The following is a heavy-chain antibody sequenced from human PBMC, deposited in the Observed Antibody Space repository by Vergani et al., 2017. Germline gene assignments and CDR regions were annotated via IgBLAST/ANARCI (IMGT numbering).Heavy chain of an antibody. CDR3: AKDPPSGNGVSVHWFDP. CDR1: GFTFSSYA. D-gene: IGHD1-26*01. V-gene: IGHV3-23*01. Sequence: EVQLLESGGGLVQPGGSLRLSCAASGFTFSSYAMSWVRPAPGKGLGWVSGISESGDSTFYADSVKGRFTISRDNAKNTLYLHMNSLRDEDTAVYYCAKDPPSGNGVSVHWFDPWGQGTLVTVSS. CDR2: ISESGDST. J-gene: IGHJ5*02.